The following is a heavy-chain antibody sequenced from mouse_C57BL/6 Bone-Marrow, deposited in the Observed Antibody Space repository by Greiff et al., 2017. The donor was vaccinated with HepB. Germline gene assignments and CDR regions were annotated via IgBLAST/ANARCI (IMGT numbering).Heavy chain of an antibody. J-gene: IGHJ4*01. Sequence: VQLQQSGAELVKPGASVKLSCTASGFNIKDYYMHWVKQRTEQGLEWIGRIDPEDGETKYAPKFQCKATITADTSSNTAYLQLSSLTSEDTAVYYCARGLTGVYYAMDYWGQGTSVTVSS. D-gene: IGHD4-1*01. CDR1: GFNIKDYY. V-gene: IGHV14-2*01. CDR3: ARGLTGVYYAMDY. CDR2: IDPEDGET.